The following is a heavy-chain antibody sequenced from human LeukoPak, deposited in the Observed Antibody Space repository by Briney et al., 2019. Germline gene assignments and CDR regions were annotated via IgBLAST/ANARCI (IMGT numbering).Heavy chain of an antibody. CDR1: GGTFSSYA. J-gene: IGHJ4*02. V-gene: IGHV1-69*05. CDR2: IIPIFGTA. CDR3: ARGNSGSRSVVR. D-gene: IGHD1-26*01. Sequence: GASVKVSCKASGGTFSSYAISWVRQAPGQGLEWMGRIIPIFGTANYAQKFQGRATITTDESTTTAYMELSSLRSEDTAVYYCARGNSGSRSVVRWGQGTLVTVSS.